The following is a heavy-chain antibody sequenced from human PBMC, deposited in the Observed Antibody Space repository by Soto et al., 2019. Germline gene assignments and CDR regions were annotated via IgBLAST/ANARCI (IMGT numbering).Heavy chain of an antibody. V-gene: IGHV3-33*01. D-gene: IGHD2-15*01. CDR2: IWYDASNE. J-gene: IGHJ3*02. CDR3: ATLAAKSGFDI. Sequence: QVQLVESGGGVVQPGRSLRLSCAASGFTFSSYGMHWVRQAPGKGLEWVAVIWYDASNEYYAASVKGRFTISRDNSNNILYLQMNSLRADDTAVYYCATLAAKSGFDIWGQGTIVTVSS. CDR1: GFTFSSYG.